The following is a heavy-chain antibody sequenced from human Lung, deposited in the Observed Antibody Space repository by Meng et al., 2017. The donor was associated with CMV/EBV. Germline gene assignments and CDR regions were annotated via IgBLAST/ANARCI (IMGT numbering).Heavy chain of an antibody. D-gene: IGHD2-2*01. CDR1: GFTFSSYA. CDR2: ISGSGGST. V-gene: IGHV3-23*01. CDR3: AKGHWGCSSTSCYLDAFDI. Sequence: GESXKISCAASGFTFSSYAMSWVRQAPGKGLEWVSAISGSGGSTYYADSVKGRFTISRDNSKNTLYLQMNSLRAEDTAVYYCAKGHWGCSSTSCYLDAFDIXGQGXMVTVSS. J-gene: IGHJ3*02.